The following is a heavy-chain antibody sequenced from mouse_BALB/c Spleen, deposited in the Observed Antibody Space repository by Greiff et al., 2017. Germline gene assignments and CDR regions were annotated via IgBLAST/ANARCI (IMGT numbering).Heavy chain of an antibody. Sequence: DVKLVESGGGLVKPGGSLKLSCAASGYTFSSYAMSWVRQTPEKRLEWVATISSGGSYTYYPDSVKGRFTISRDNAKNTLYLQMSSLRSEDTAMYYCAREGDYYGTFAYWGQGTLVTVSA. V-gene: IGHV5-9-3*01. D-gene: IGHD1-1*01. CDR1: GYTFSSYA. J-gene: IGHJ3*01. CDR3: AREGDYYGTFAY. CDR2: ISSGGSYT.